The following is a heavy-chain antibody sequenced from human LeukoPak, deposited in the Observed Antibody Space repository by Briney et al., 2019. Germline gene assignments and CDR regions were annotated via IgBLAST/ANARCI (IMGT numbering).Heavy chain of an antibody. Sequence: GGSLRLSCAASGFTFSSYAMSWVRQAPGKGLEWFAAISGGSGSDTYYADAVRGRFTISRDNSKTTLYLEMNTLRAEDTAVYYCAKGSSSGRPYFFDYWGQGTLVTVSS. V-gene: IGHV3-23*01. CDR3: AKGSSSGRPYFFDY. D-gene: IGHD3-10*01. J-gene: IGHJ4*02. CDR2: ISGGSGSDT. CDR1: GFTFSSYA.